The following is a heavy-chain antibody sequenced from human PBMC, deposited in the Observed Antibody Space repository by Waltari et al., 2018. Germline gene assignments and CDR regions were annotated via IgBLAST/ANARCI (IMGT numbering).Heavy chain of an antibody. V-gene: IGHV3-30*02. CDR1: GFTFSSYG. Sequence: QVQLVESGGGVVQPGGSLRLSCAASGFTFSSYGMHWVRQAPGKGLDWVAFIRYDGSNKYYADSVKGRFTISRDNSKNTLYLQMNSLRAEDTAVYYCAKNSRSSTGSNYYYYYMDVWGKGTTVTISS. D-gene: IGHD2-2*01. J-gene: IGHJ6*03. CDR2: IRYDGSNK. CDR3: AKNSRSSTGSNYYYYYMDV.